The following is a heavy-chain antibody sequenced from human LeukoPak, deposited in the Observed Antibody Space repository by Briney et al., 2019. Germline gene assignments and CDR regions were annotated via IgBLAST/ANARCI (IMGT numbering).Heavy chain of an antibody. Sequence: SGTLSLTCTVSGDSINSLDLWSWVRQPPGKGLEWIGEMYLSGTTHSNPSVKSRVTISIDKSKNQFFLNLSSVTAADTAVYYCAGLVGRYSSGLYYYHFDYWGQGTLVTVSS. J-gene: IGHJ4*02. CDR3: AGLVGRYSSGLYYYHFDY. V-gene: IGHV4-4*02. CDR1: GDSINSLDL. CDR2: MYLSGTT. D-gene: IGHD3-22*01.